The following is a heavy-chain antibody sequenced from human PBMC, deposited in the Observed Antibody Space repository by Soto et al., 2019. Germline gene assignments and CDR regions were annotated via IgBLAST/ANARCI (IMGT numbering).Heavy chain of an antibody. J-gene: IGHJ4*02. CDR3: ARGSQWLVPGTP. Sequence: KVSCKASGYTFTGYYMHWVLQAPGQGLEWMGWINPNSGGTNYAQKFQGRVTMTRDTSISTAYMELSRLRSDDTAVYYCARGSQWLVPGTPWGQGTLGTVSS. V-gene: IGHV1-2*02. CDR1: GYTFTGYY. D-gene: IGHD6-19*01. CDR2: INPNSGGT.